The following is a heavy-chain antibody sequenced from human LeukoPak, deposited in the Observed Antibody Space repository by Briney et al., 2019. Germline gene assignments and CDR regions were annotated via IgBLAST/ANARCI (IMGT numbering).Heavy chain of an antibody. Sequence: ASVKVSCKASGYTFTSYGISWVRQAPGQGLEWMGWISAYNGNTNYAQKPQGRVTMTTDTSTSTAYMELRSLRSDDTAVYYCARDTYGSVLRYYYGMDVWGQGTTVTVSS. CDR3: ARDTYGSVLRYYYGMDV. J-gene: IGHJ6*02. V-gene: IGHV1-18*01. CDR1: GYTFTSYG. CDR2: ISAYNGNT. D-gene: IGHD3-10*01.